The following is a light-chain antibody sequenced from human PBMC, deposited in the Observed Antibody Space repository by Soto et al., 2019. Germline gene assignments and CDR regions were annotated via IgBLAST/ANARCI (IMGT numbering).Light chain of an antibody. CDR1: QSINNY. J-gene: IGKJ4*01. Sequence: DIQMTQTASSLSASVGDRVTITCRASQSINNYLNWYQQKPGRAPKLLIFAASSLQSGVPSRFSCTGSGTYFTLTISSLQREDFATYYCQQSYSNPLTFGGGTKVEI. CDR3: QQSYSNPLT. V-gene: IGKV1-39*01. CDR2: AAS.